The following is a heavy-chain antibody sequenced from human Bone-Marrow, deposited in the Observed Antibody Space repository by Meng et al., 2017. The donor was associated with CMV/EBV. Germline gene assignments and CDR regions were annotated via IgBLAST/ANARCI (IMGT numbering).Heavy chain of an antibody. Sequence: SLKISCAASGFTFDDYAMHWVRQAPGKGLEWVSGISWNSGSIGYADSVKGRFAIPRDNAKNSLYLQMNSLRAEDTAVYYCARDRGFSYGFSPWGLGTLVTVSS. D-gene: IGHD5-18*01. J-gene: IGHJ5*02. CDR3: ARDRGFSYGFSP. CDR1: GFTFDDYA. V-gene: IGHV3-9*01. CDR2: ISWNSGSI.